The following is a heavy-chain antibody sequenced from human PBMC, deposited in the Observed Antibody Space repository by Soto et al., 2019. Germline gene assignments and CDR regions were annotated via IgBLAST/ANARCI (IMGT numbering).Heavy chain of an antibody. CDR1: GGSISDSDNY. D-gene: IGHD3-10*01. V-gene: IGHV4-39*01. CDR3: ARTYFGSGSQYY. CDR2: IHYSGRT. Sequence: QLQLQESGPGLVEPSETLSLTCTVSGGSISDSDNYWGWIRQSPGKGLEWIGSIHYSGRTYQNPSLKSRVTIPVDTSKNQFSLKLSSVTAADTAVYYCARTYFGSGSQYYWGQGALVTVSS. J-gene: IGHJ4*02.